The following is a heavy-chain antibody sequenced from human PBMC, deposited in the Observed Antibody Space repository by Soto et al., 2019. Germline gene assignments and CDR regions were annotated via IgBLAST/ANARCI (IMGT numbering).Heavy chain of an antibody. J-gene: IGHJ6*02. CDR3: ARDRREQQLVPNYYYYGMDV. CDR1: GYTFTSYY. V-gene: IGHV1-46*01. CDR2: INPSGGST. Sequence: GASVKVSCKASGYTFTSYYMHWVRQAPGQGLEWMGIINPSGGSTSYAQKFQGRVTMTRDTSTSTVYMELSSLRSEDTAVYYCARDRREQQLVPNYYYYGMDVWGQGTTVTVSS. D-gene: IGHD6-13*01.